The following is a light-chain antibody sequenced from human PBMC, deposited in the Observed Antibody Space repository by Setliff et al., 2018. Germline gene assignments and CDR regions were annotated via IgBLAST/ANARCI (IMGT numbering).Light chain of an antibody. CDR2: EVS. CDR3: SSYTSSGTDV. V-gene: IGLV2-14*01. CDR1: SSDIGGYNY. Sequence: QSALTQPASVSGSPGQSITISCTGTSSDIGGYNYVSWHQQHPGKAPKFMIYEVSNRPSGVSNRFSGSKSGNTASLTISGLQAEDEADYYCSSYTSSGTDVFGSGTKVTVL. J-gene: IGLJ1*01.